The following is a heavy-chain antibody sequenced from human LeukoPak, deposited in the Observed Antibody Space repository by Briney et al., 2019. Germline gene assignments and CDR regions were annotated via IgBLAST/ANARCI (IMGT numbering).Heavy chain of an antibody. D-gene: IGHD3-3*01. V-gene: IGHV5-51*01. CDR2: IYPGDSDT. CDR1: GYGFTSDW. Sequence: GESLKISCTGSGYGFTSDWIGWVRQMPGKGLEWMGIIYPGDSDTRYGPSFQGQVTISADKSISTAYLQWSSLKASDTAMYYCARHLYDFWSGYYWPFDYWGQGTLVSVSS. CDR3: ARHLYDFWSGYYWPFDY. J-gene: IGHJ4*02.